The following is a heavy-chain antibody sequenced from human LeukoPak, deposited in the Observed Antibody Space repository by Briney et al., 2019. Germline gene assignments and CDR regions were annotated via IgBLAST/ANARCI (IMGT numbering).Heavy chain of an antibody. D-gene: IGHD3-22*01. Sequence: GGSLRLSCAASGSTFSSYSMNWVRQAPGKGLEWVSSISSSSSYIYYADSVKGRFTISRDNAKNSLYLQMNSLRAEDTAVYYCARDFPPDYYDSSGYYTRVFDYWGQGTLVTVSS. CDR1: GSTFSSYS. V-gene: IGHV3-21*01. CDR3: ARDFPPDYYDSSGYYTRVFDY. CDR2: ISSSSSYI. J-gene: IGHJ4*02.